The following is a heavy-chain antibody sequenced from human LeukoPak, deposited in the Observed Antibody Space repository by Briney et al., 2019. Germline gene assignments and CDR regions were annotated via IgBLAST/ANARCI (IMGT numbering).Heavy chain of an antibody. J-gene: IGHJ6*03. Sequence: GGSLRLSCTASGFTFSNYGMHWVRQAPGKGLEWVAFIRYNGINKYYADSVRGRFTVSRDNSKNTLYLQMNSLRAEDTAVYYCAEVPGQSGTYWYYSHYMDVWGKGTTVTVSS. CDR3: AEVPGQSGTYWYYSHYMDV. CDR1: GFTFSNYG. D-gene: IGHD3-10*01. V-gene: IGHV3-30*02. CDR2: IRYNGINK.